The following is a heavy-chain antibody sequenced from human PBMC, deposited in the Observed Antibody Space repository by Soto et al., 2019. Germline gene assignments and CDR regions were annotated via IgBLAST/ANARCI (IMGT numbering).Heavy chain of an antibody. D-gene: IGHD3-3*01. CDR1: GFTLGDYA. V-gene: IGHV3-49*04. J-gene: IGHJ4*02. CDR2: IRSKAYGGTT. CDR3: TRAGSRDFWSGSFDY. Sequence: GGSLRLSCTASGFTLGDYAMSWVRQAPGKGLEWVGFIRSKAYGGTTEYAASVKGRFTISRDDSKSIAYLQMNSLKTEDTAVYYCTRAGSRDFWSGSFDYWGQGTLVTVS.